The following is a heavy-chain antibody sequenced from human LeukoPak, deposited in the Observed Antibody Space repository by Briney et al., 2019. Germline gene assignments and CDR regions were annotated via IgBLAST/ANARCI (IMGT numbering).Heavy chain of an antibody. CDR2: TYYRSKWYN. J-gene: IGHJ5*02. D-gene: IGHD5-12*01. Sequence: SQTLSLMCAICWDSFSIYYAPWTWVRQSPSRGLEWLGRTYYRSKWYNNYAISVKSRITINPDTSKNQFSLQLNSVTPEDTAVCYCARELCTYSGFLHKWIGPWAKEPLVSVSS. V-gene: IGHV6-1*01. CDR3: ARELCTYSGFLHKWIGP. CDR1: WDSFSIYYAP.